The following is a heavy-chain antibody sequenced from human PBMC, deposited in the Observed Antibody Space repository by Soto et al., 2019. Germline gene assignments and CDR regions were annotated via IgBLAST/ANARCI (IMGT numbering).Heavy chain of an antibody. CDR2: IYYSGST. CDR1: GGSISSSSYY. V-gene: IGHV4-39*01. CDR3: ARQPPEPTGPGKFDY. J-gene: IGHJ4*02. Sequence: QLQLQESGPGLVKPSETLSLTCTVSGGSISSSSYYWGWIRQPPGKGLEWIGSIYYSGSTYYNPSLKSRVTISVDTSKNQFSLKLSSVTAADTAVYYCARQPPEPTGPGKFDYWGQGTLVTVSS.